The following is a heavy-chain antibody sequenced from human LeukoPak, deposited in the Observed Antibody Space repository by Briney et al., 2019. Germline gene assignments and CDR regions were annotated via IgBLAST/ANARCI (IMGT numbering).Heavy chain of an antibody. CDR3: AREERYGMDV. D-gene: IGHD1-26*01. V-gene: IGHV3-21*01. J-gene: IGHJ6*02. CDR2: ISSSSTYI. Sequence: GGSLRLSCAASGFTFSSYSMNWVRQAPGKGLEWVSTISSSSTYIYYADSVKGRFTIFRDNAKNSLYLQMNSLRAEDTAVYYCAREERYGMDVWGQGTTVTVSS. CDR1: GFTFSSYS.